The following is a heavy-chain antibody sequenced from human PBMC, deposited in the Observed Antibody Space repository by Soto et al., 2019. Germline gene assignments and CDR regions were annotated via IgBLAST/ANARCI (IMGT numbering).Heavy chain of an antibody. J-gene: IGHJ4*02. CDR3: ASDRSRGWSYFDY. Sequence: QVQLVESGGGVVQPGRSLRLSCAASGFIFNNNAMHWVRQAPGKGLEWVAVTLYDGSNKYYADSVKGRFTISRDNSKNKLYLEMNSLRAEDTAVYYCASDRSRGWSYFDYWGQGTLVTVSS. D-gene: IGHD6-19*01. CDR2: TLYDGSNK. V-gene: IGHV3-30*03. CDR1: GFIFNNNA.